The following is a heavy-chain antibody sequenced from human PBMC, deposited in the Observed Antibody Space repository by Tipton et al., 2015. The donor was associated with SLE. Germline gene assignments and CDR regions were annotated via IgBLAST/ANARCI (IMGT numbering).Heavy chain of an antibody. CDR1: GDSVSSGNFY. V-gene: IGHV4-61*09. CDR3: ARDKAQYSGSFGEY. Sequence: TLSLTCTVSGDSVSSGNFYWSWIRQTAGKGLEWIGHIHTYGDTNYNPSLNSRVTISLDTSTNQFSLHLTSVTAADTAMYYCARDKAQYSGSFGEYWGQGTLVTVSS. D-gene: IGHD1-26*01. J-gene: IGHJ4*02. CDR2: IHTYGDT.